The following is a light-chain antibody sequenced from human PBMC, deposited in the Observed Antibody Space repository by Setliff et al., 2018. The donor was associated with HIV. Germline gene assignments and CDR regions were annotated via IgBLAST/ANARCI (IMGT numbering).Light chain of an antibody. V-gene: IGLV2-18*03. CDR2: EVS. CDR3: SSYTSSSTYV. J-gene: IGLJ1*01. CDR1: SSNVGGYTR. Sequence: ALTQPPPVSGSPGQTVTISCTGTSSNVGGYTRVSWYQQPPGTAPQRMIYEVSYRTYGVPDRFSGSKSRKTASLTTSGLQAEDEADYYCSSYTSSSTYVFGTGTKVTVL.